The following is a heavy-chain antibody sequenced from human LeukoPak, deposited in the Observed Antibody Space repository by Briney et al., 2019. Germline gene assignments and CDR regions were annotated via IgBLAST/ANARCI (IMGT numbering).Heavy chain of an antibody. V-gene: IGHV3-30*18. D-gene: IGHD3-22*01. J-gene: IGHJ5*02. Sequence: GGSLRLSCAASGFTFSSYGMHWVRQAPGKGLEWVVVISYDGSNKYYADSVKGRFTISRDNSKNTLYLQMNSLRAEDTAVYYCAKEYYYDSSGYYDNWFDPWGQGTLVTVSS. CDR3: AKEYYYDSSGYYDNWFDP. CDR2: ISYDGSNK. CDR1: GFTFSSYG.